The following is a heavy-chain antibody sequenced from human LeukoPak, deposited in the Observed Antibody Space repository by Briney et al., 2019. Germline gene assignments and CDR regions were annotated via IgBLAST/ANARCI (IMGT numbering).Heavy chain of an antibody. Sequence: SETLSLTCSVSGGSISSSNYFWGWIRQPPGRELEWIGNIYYTGNTYYNPSLKSRVTISVDTSKNQFSLKLSSVTAADTAVYYCARGRLSYYYGSGSYYNDRPLGNFDYWGQGTLVTVSS. D-gene: IGHD3-10*01. CDR3: ARGRLSYYYGSGSYYNDRPLGNFDY. CDR2: IYYTGNT. J-gene: IGHJ4*02. V-gene: IGHV4-39*07. CDR1: GGSISSSNYF.